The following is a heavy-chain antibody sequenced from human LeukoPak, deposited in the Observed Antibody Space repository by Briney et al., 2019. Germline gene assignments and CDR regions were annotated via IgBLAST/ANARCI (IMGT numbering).Heavy chain of an antibody. J-gene: IGHJ4*02. Sequence: GGSLRLSCAASGFTFSSYAMSWVRQAPGKGLEWVSAISGSGGSTYYADSVKGRFTISRDNAKNSLYLQMNSLRAEDTAVYYCARGATGYYDSSGYNYLGYYFDYWGQGTLVTVSS. CDR2: ISGSGGST. D-gene: IGHD3-22*01. CDR3: ARGATGYYDSSGYNYLGYYFDY. V-gene: IGHV3-23*01. CDR1: GFTFSSYA.